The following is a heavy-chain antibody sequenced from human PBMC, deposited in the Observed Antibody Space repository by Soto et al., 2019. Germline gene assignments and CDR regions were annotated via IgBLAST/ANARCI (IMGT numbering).Heavy chain of an antibody. J-gene: IGHJ4*02. D-gene: IGHD3-10*01. CDR3: VRDRGGYGLNDC. Sequence: QVQLQESGPGLVKPSRTLSLTCTVSGGSITSSEYYWSWIRQSPGKGLEWIAYIYHSGSTYYNPSLKSRVTISVDTSKNQFSLKLSSVTAADTAVYYCVRDRGGYGLNDCWGQGTLVTVSS. CDR1: GGSITSSEYY. CDR2: IYHSGST. V-gene: IGHV4-30-4*01.